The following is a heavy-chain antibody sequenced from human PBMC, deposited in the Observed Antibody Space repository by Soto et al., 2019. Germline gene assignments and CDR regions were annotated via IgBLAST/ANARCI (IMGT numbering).Heavy chain of an antibody. V-gene: IGHV3-15*01. D-gene: IGHD6-19*01. CDR3: TTGYGSDWYG. CDR2: AKRKAAGGAI. J-gene: IGHJ4*02. Sequence: EVQLVESGGGLVKPGGSLRLSCAASGITLDSAWINWVRQAPGKGLEWVAQAKRKAAGGAIDYAAPVKGRFIISRDDSKNMAYLQMNSLKIEDTGVYYCTTGYGSDWYGWGQGTLVTVSS. CDR1: GITLDSAW.